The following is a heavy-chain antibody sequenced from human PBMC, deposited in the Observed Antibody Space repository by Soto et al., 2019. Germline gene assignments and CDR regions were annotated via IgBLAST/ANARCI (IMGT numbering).Heavy chain of an antibody. CDR1: GFTFSSYT. CDR2: ISITSSYI. D-gene: IGHD5-18*01. J-gene: IGHJ4*02. V-gene: IGHV3-21*01. CDR3: ARGAIRGYSYGYSDY. Sequence: KAGGSLRLSCAASGFTFSSYTMDWVRQAPGKGLQWVSSISITSSYIYYADSVKGRFAISRDNAQNSLYLQMNSLRAYDTAVYYCARGAIRGYSYGYSDYWGQGTLVTVSS.